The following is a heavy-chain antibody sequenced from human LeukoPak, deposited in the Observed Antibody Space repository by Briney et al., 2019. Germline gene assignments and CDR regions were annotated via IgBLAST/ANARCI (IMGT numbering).Heavy chain of an antibody. Sequence: GASVKVSCKASGYTFTSYYMHWVRQAPEQGLEWMGIINPSGGSTSYAQKFQGRVTMTRDTSTSTVYMELSSLRSEDTAVYYCARGEGDCYCFDYWGQGTLVTASS. CDR2: INPSGGST. D-gene: IGHD2-21*02. CDR3: ARGEGDCYCFDY. CDR1: GYTFTSYY. V-gene: IGHV1-46*01. J-gene: IGHJ4*02.